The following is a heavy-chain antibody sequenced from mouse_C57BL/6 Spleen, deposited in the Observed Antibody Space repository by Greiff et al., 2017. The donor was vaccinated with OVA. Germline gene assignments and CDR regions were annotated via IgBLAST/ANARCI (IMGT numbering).Heavy chain of an antibody. J-gene: IGHJ4*01. D-gene: IGHD2-4*01. Sequence: QVQLKQPGAELVKPGASVKMSCKASGYTFTSYWITWVKQRPGQGLEWIGDIYPGSGSTNYNEKFKSKATLTVDTSSSTAYMQLSSLTSEDSAVYYCAREDYDYDGGYAMDYWGQGTSVTVSS. V-gene: IGHV1-55*01. CDR2: IYPGSGST. CDR1: GYTFTSYW. CDR3: AREDYDYDGGYAMDY.